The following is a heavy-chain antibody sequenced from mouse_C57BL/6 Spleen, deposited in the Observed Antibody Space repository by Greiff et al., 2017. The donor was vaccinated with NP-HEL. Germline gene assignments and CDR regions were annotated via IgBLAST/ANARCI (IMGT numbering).Heavy chain of an antibody. CDR3: ARDSSGSFAY. D-gene: IGHD3-2*02. Sequence: VQLVESGAELVKPGASVKISCKASGYAFSSYWMNWVKQRPGKGLEWIGQLYPGDGDTNYNGKFKGKATLTADKSSSTAYMQLSSLTSEDSAVYFCARDSSGSFAYWGQGTLVTVSA. CDR1: GYAFSSYW. CDR2: LYPGDGDT. V-gene: IGHV1-80*01. J-gene: IGHJ3*01.